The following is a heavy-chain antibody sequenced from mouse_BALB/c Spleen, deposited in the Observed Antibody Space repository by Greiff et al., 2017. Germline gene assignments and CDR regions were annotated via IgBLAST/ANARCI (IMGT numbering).Heavy chain of an antibody. Sequence: EVQLQESAGGLVKPGGSLKLSCAASGFTFSSYAMSWVRQTPEKRLEWVASISSGGSTYYPDSVKGRFTISRDNARNILYLQMSSLRSEDTAMYYCARGELGRDAMDYWGQGTSVTVSS. J-gene: IGHJ4*01. V-gene: IGHV5-6-5*01. CDR1: GFTFSSYA. CDR3: ARGELGRDAMDY. CDR2: ISSGGST. D-gene: IGHD4-1*01.